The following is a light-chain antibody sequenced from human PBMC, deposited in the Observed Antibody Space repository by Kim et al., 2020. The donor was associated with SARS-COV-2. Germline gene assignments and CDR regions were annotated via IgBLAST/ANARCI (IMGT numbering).Light chain of an antibody. CDR1: QSVSSRY. V-gene: IGKV3-20*01. J-gene: IGKJ2*01. CDR3: QQYGSSPYT. CDR2: GAS. Sequence: LAPAERATIVGTASQSVSSRYLAWYQQQPGQAPRLLINGASSRATDIPDTFSGSGYETDFTLTISRLEPEDFAVYYCQQYGSSPYTFGQGTKLEI.